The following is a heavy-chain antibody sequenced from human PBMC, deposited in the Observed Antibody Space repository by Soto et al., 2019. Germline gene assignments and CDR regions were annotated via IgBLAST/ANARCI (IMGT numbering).Heavy chain of an antibody. J-gene: IGHJ5*02. CDR1: GGSISSSSYY. D-gene: IGHD2-2*01. CDR2: IYYSGST. V-gene: IGHV4-39*01. Sequence: QLQLQESGPGLVKPSETLSLTCTVSGGSISSSSYYWGWIRQPPGKGLEWIGSIYYSGSTYYNPSLKSRVTISVDTPKNQFSLKLSSVTAADTAVYYCARRYLDCSSTSCLNWFDPWGQGTLVTVSS. CDR3: ARRYLDCSSTSCLNWFDP.